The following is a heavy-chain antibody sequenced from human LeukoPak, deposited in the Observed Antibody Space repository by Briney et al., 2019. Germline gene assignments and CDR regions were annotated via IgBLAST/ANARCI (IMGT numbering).Heavy chain of an antibody. D-gene: IGHD3-10*01. V-gene: IGHV4-59*01. Sequence: SETLSLTCTVSGGSINYYYWSWIRQPPGKGLESIGYIYYSGSANYNPSLKSRVTMSVDTSKNQFSLKPNSVTAADTAVYYCARGLYGSKGIFDSWGQGTLVTVSS. CDR3: ARGLYGSKGIFDS. CDR1: GGSINYYY. J-gene: IGHJ4*02. CDR2: IYYSGSA.